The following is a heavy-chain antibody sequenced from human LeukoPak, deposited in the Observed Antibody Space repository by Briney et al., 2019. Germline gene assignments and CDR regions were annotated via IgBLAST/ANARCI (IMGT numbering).Heavy chain of an antibody. CDR2: ISVYNGNT. Sequence: GASVKVSCKASGYTFTSYAISWVRQAPGQGLEWMGWISVYNGNTNYAQKLQGRVTMTTDTSTSTAYMELRSLRSDDTAVYYCARGPLYNWNPPGGFDPWGQGTLVTVSS. V-gene: IGHV1-18*01. J-gene: IGHJ5*02. CDR1: GYTFTSYA. CDR3: ARGPLYNWNPPGGFDP. D-gene: IGHD1-20*01.